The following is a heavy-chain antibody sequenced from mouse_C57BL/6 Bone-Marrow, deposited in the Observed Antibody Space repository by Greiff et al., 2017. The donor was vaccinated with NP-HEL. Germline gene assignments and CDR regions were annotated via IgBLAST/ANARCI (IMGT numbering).Heavy chain of an antibody. CDR3: ARHDWDGYGDV. Sequence: EVQLVESGGDLVKPGGSLKLSCAASGFTFSSYGMSWVRQTPDKRLEWVATISSGGSYTYYPDSVKGRFTISRDNAKNTLYLQRSSLKSEDTAMYYCARHDWDGYGDVWGTGTTVTVSS. D-gene: IGHD4-1*01. J-gene: IGHJ1*03. CDR1: GFTFSSYG. V-gene: IGHV5-6*01. CDR2: ISSGGSYT.